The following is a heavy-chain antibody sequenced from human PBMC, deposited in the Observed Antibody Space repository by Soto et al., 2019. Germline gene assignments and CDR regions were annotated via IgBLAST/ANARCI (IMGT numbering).Heavy chain of an antibody. J-gene: IGHJ4*02. D-gene: IGHD3-3*01. CDR2: IYWDDDK. Sequence: QITLNESGPTVVRPTETLTLTCRFSGFSLTTSGVGVGWIRQSPGKAPEWLALIYWDDDKRYSASLKSRLTITTDTSKNQVVLTVSDLDPTDTATYYCAHRVLRTVFGLVTTTAIYFDFCGQGTPVAVSS. V-gene: IGHV2-5*02. CDR1: GFSLTTSGVG. CDR3: AHRVLRTVFGLVTTTAIYFDF.